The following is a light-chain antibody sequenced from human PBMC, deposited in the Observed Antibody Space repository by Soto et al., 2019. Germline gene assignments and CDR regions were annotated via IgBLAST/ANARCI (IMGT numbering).Light chain of an antibody. CDR2: GVS. CDR3: QQHGSSLPYT. Sequence: EIVLTQSPGTLSLSPGERATLSCRASQSVSSGYLAWYQQKPGQAPRVLIYGVSRRATGIPDRFSGSGSGKDFTLSISRLEPEDFAVYYCQQHGSSLPYTFGQGTQLEI. J-gene: IGKJ2*01. V-gene: IGKV3-20*01. CDR1: QSVSSGY.